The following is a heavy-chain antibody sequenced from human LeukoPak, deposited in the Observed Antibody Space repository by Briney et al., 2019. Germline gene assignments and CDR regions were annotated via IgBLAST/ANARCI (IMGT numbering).Heavy chain of an antibody. CDR3: ARALPSHTNNDAFDI. Sequence: GGSLRLSCAASGFTFRSYSMNWVRQAPGKGLEWVSAIDPSSTYTYYADSVKGRFTISRDNAENSLYLQMNSLRAEDTAVYYCARALPSHTNNDAFDIWGQGTMVTVSS. J-gene: IGHJ3*02. V-gene: IGHV3-21*01. CDR1: GFTFRSYS. CDR2: IDPSSTYT. D-gene: IGHD2-8*01.